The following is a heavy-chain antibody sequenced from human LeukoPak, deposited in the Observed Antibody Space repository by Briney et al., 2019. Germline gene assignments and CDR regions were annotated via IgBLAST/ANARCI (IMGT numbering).Heavy chain of an antibody. V-gene: IGHV4-59*12. CDR3: AKAAMVRGVIIID. CDR2: IYYSGST. D-gene: IGHD3-10*01. CDR1: GGSISSYY. J-gene: IGHJ4*02. Sequence: KSSETLSLTCTVSGGSISSYYWSWIRQPPGKGLEWIGYIYYSGSTNYNPSLKSRVTMSVDTSKNQFSLKLSSVTAADTAVYYCAKAAMVRGVIIIDWGQGTLVTVSS.